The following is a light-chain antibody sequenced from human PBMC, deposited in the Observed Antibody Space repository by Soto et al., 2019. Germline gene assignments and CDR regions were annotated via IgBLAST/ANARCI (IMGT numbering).Light chain of an antibody. CDR2: DDS. CDR1: SSDVGGYNY. CDR3: SSYTSSSPVV. Sequence: QSVLTQPASVSGSPGQSITISCTGTSSDVGGYNYVSWYQQHPGQAPKLMIYDDSHRPSGGSNRFSGYKSANTASLTISGLQAEDEADYYCSSYTSSSPVVFGGGTKVTVL. J-gene: IGLJ2*01. V-gene: IGLV2-14*01.